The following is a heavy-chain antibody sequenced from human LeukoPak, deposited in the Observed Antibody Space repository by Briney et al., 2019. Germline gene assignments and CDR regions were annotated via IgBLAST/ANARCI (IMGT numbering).Heavy chain of an antibody. Sequence: SETLSLTCAVSGGSISTNNWWTWVRQPPGKGLEWIGEINHSGSTNYNPSLKSRVTISVDTSKNQFSLKLSSVTAADTAVYYCARDFQIRRDGYMVNWFDPWGQGTLVTVSS. CDR2: INHSGST. J-gene: IGHJ5*02. CDR1: GGSISTNNW. CDR3: ARDFQIRRDGYMVNWFDP. V-gene: IGHV4-4*02. D-gene: IGHD5-24*01.